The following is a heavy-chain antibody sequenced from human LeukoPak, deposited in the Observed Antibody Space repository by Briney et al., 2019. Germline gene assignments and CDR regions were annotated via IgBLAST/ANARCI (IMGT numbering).Heavy chain of an antibody. Sequence: ASVKVSCKASGYTFTSYYMHWVRQASGQPLEWMGIINPSGGSTSYAQKFQGRVTMTRDTSTSTVYMELSSLRSEDTAVYYGAREVNDILTGLDYWGQGTLVTVSS. J-gene: IGHJ4*02. V-gene: IGHV1-46*01. D-gene: IGHD3-9*01. CDR1: GYTFTSYY. CDR3: AREVNDILTGLDY. CDR2: INPSGGST.